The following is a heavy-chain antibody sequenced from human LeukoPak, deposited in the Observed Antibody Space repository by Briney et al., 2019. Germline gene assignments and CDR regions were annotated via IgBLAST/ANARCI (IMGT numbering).Heavy chain of an antibody. CDR3: ARDLYYDSSAYFDY. CDR1: GYTFTSHG. D-gene: IGHD3-22*01. Sequence: SVKVSCKPSGYTFTSHGISWVRQAPGQGLEWMGRIIPILGIANYAQKFQGRVTITADKSTSTAYMELSSLRSEDTAVYYCARDLYYDSSAYFDYWGQGTLVTVSS. CDR2: IIPILGIA. V-gene: IGHV1-69*04. J-gene: IGHJ4*02.